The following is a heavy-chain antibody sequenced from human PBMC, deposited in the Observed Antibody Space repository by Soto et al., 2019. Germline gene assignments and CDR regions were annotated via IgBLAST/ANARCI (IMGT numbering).Heavy chain of an antibody. D-gene: IGHD3-9*01. V-gene: IGHV3-30*03. Sequence: GGSLRLSCAASGFTFSSYGMHWVRQAPGKGLEWVAVISYDGSNKYYADSVKGRFTISRDNAKNSLYLQMNSLRDEDTAVYYSARDFEDYDILTGYLYYFDYWGQGTLVTVSS. J-gene: IGHJ4*02. CDR1: GFTFSSYG. CDR3: ARDFEDYDILTGYLYYFDY. CDR2: ISYDGSNK.